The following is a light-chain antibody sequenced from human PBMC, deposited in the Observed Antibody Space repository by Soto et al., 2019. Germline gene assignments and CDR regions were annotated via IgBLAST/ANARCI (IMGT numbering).Light chain of an antibody. CDR3: AAWDDSLKV. J-gene: IGLJ1*01. CDR1: SSNFVGDKY. CDR2: DVN. V-gene: IGLV2-11*01. Sequence: QSALTQPRSVSGSPGQSVAISCTGTSSNFVGDKYVAWYQKHPGKAPRLVIFDVNKRPSGVPDRFSGSKSGTSASLAISGLRSEDEADYYCAAWDDSLKVFGTGTKV.